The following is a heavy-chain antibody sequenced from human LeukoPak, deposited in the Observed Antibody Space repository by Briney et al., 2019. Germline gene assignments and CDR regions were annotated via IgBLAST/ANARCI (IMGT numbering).Heavy chain of an antibody. J-gene: IGHJ4*02. CDR3: ARFFDYGGFDY. CDR1: GGSISSYY. D-gene: IGHD4-17*01. V-gene: IGHV4-59*01. Sequence: SETLSLTCTVSGGSISSYYWSWIRQPPGKGLEWIGHIYGSGSTNYNPSLKSRVTLSVDTSKNQFSLKLSSVTAADTAVYYCARFFDYGGFDYWGQGTLVTVSS. CDR2: IYGSGST.